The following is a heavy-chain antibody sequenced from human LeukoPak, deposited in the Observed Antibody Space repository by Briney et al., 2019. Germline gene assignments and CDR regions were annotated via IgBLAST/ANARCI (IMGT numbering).Heavy chain of an antibody. V-gene: IGHV4-39*01. CDR2: TYYSGST. CDR3: ARPHYYGSGSYYNVFDY. CDR1: GGSISSSSYY. J-gene: IGHJ4*02. D-gene: IGHD3-10*01. Sequence: SETLSLTCTVSGGSISSSSYYWGWIRQPPGKGLEWIGSTYYSGSTYYNPSLKSRVTISVDTSKNQFSLKLSSVTAADTAVYYCARPHYYGSGSYYNVFDYWGQGTLVTVSS.